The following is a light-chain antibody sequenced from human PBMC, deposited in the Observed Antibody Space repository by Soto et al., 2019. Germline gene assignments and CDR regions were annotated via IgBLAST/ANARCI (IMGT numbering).Light chain of an antibody. J-gene: IGKJ4*01. CDR1: QSVSSY. V-gene: IGKV3-11*01. Sequence: EIVLTQSPATLSLSPGERATLSCRASQSVSSYLAWYQQKPGQAPRLLIYHASNRATGIPARFSGSGSGTDFTLIISSLEPEDFAVYYCQQRSNWPRLTFGGGTKVEIK. CDR2: HAS. CDR3: QQRSNWPRLT.